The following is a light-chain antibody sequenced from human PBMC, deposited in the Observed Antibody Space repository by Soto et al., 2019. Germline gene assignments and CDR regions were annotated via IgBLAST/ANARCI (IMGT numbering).Light chain of an antibody. J-gene: IGKJ5*01. Sequence: DIQMTQSPSSLSASVGDRVTITCRASQLITKYLAWYQQKPGKVPKLLIYAASTLQSGVPSRFSGSGSGTDFTLTISSLQAEDVATYYCQQSNCAPITFGQGTRLEIK. CDR2: AAS. CDR3: QQSNCAPIT. CDR1: QLITKY. V-gene: IGKV1-27*01.